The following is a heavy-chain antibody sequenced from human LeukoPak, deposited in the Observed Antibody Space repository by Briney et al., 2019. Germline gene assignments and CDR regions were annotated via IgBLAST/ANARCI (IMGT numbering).Heavy chain of an antibody. V-gene: IGHV1-24*01. CDR1: GYTLTELS. Sequence: ASVKVSCKVSGYTLTELSMHWVRQAPGKGLEWMGGFDPEDGETIYAQKFQGRVTMTEDTSTDTAYMELRRLTSDDTAVYYCTRPLAGDGTAAAQFASWGQGTLVTVSS. J-gene: IGHJ4*02. CDR2: FDPEDGET. CDR3: TRPLAGDGTAAAQFAS. D-gene: IGHD6-13*01.